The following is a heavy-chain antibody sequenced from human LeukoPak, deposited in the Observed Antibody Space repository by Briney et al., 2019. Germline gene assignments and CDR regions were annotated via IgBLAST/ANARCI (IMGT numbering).Heavy chain of an antibody. J-gene: IGHJ5*02. CDR2: IRYDGSNK. V-gene: IGHV3-30*02. CDR3: AKDALRYPRT. Sequence: PGGSLRLSCAASGFTFSSYWMSWVRQAPGKGLEWVAFIRYDGSNKYYADSVKGRFTISRDNSKNTLYLQMNSLRAEDTAVYYCAKDALRYPRTWGQGTLVTVSS. D-gene: IGHD3-9*01. CDR1: GFTFSSYW.